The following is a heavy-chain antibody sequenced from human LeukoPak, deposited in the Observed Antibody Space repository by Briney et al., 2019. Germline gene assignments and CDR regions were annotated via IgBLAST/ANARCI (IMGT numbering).Heavy chain of an antibody. J-gene: IGHJ4*02. CDR2: IYYSGST. D-gene: IGHD1-1*01. V-gene: IGHV4-59*01. CDR1: GGSISSYY. Sequence: SETLSLTCTVSGGSISSYYWSWIRQPPGKGLEWIGYIYYSGSTNYNPSLKSRVTISVDTSKNQFSLKLSSVTAADTAVYYCARDDGWNPDYWGQGTLVTVSS. CDR3: ARDDGWNPDY.